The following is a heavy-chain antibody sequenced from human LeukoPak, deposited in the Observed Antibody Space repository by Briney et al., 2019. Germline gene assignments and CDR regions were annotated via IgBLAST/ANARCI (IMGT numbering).Heavy chain of an antibody. CDR3: AKEGSDAFDI. V-gene: IGHV3-30*18. CDR1: GFTFSNYG. Sequence: GGSLRLSCAASGFTFSNYGMHWVRQAPGKGLEWVAVISYDGSNKYYADSVKGRFTISRDNSKNTLYLQMNSLRAEGTAVYYCAKEGSDAFDIWGQGTMVTVSS. J-gene: IGHJ3*02. CDR2: ISYDGSNK.